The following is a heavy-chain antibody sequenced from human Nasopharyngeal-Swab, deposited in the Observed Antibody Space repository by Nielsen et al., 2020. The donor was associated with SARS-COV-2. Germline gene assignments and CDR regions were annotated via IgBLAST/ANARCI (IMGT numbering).Heavy chain of an antibody. D-gene: IGHD6-19*01. V-gene: IGHV3-21*06. Sequence: GESLKISCAASGFTFSTYSIIWVRQAPAKGLELVSWISSSVSYIYYADSVKGRFTISRDNAKNALYLQMSSLRAEDTAVYYCARLPSAWGRRDFDYWGQGTLVTVSS. J-gene: IGHJ4*02. CDR1: GFTFSTYS. CDR3: ARLPSAWGRRDFDY. CDR2: ISSSVSYI.